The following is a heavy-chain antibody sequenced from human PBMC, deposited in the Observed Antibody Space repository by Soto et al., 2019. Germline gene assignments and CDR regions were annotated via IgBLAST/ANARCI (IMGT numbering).Heavy chain of an antibody. CDR2: ISYSGST. J-gene: IGHJ4*02. V-gene: IGHV4-31*03. D-gene: IGHD4-17*01. CDR1: GASIISRGFY. Sequence: QVQLQESGPGLVKPSQTLSLTCPVSGASIISRGFYWTWIRQLPGKGLEWIGYISYSGSTNYSPSLKSRLNISIDTSDNHFSLKLTSVSAADTAVYYCARQSTVTGNYYFDSWGQGTLVTV. CDR3: ARQSTVTGNYYFDS.